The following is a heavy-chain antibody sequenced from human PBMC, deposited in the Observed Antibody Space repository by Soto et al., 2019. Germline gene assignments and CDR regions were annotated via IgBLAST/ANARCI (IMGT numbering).Heavy chain of an antibody. Sequence: QPGGSLRLSCVASGFDFDNFEMNWVRQAPGRGPEWLSYIHGGGTVYYADSVKGRFTISRDNSKNSLYLQMDSLRDEDTGVYFCVGGALRYFDYWGQGALVTVSS. D-gene: IGHD1-26*01. J-gene: IGHJ4*02. V-gene: IGHV3-48*03. CDR1: GFDFDNFE. CDR3: VGGALRYFDY. CDR2: IHGGGTV.